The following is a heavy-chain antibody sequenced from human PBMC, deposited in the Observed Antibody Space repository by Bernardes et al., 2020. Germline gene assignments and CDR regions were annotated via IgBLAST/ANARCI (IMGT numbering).Heavy chain of an antibody. D-gene: IGHD2-2*01. J-gene: IGHJ4*02. Sequence: GGSLRLSCAASGFSFSTYDMTWVRQAPGKGLEWVSCISGSDTSTFYADSVKGRFTISRDNSKNTLYLQMNSLRAEDTALYYCAKCISASCYGGLDYWGQGTPVTVSS. V-gene: IGHV3-23*01. CDR2: ISGSDTST. CDR3: AKCISASCYGGLDY. CDR1: GFSFSTYD.